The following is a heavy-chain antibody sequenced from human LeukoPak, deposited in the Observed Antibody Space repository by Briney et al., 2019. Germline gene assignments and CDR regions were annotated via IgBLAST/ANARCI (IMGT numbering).Heavy chain of an antibody. D-gene: IGHD6-13*01. CDR1: AFTFSNYG. CDR2: ISYDGSNI. J-gene: IGHJ6*02. V-gene: IGHV3-30*18. CDR3: AKVRSDSSSWHIKYYYYGLDV. Sequence: GGSLRLSCAASAFTFSNYGMHWVRQAPGKGLEWVAVISYDGSNIYYGDSVQGRFTISRDNSENTLYLQMNSLRAEDTAVYYCAKVRSDSSSWHIKYYYYGLDVWGQGTTVTVSS.